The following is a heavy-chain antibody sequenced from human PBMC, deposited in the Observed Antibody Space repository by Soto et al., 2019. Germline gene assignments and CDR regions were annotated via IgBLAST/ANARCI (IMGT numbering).Heavy chain of an antibody. V-gene: IGHV1-18*01. J-gene: IGHJ4*02. D-gene: IGHD3-16*01. Sequence: QLVQSGPEVKKPGASVKVSCKASGYTFSSYTISWVRQAPVQGLEWMGWISPYNGNTKYTQKLQGRLTMTTDTSTSTAYMELRSLRSDDTAVYYCARADYGVDDYWGQGTLVTVSS. CDR1: GYTFSSYT. CDR3: ARADYGVDDY. CDR2: ISPYNGNT.